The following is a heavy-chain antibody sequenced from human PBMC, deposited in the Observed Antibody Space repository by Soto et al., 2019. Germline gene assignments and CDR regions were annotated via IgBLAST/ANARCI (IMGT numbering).Heavy chain of an antibody. Sequence: QVQLVQSGAEVKKPGASVKVSCKASGYTFTNYGVSWVRQAPGQGLEWMGWINTYNGNTNYEEKFQGRVTVTTDTLTTTAYMELRSLRSDDTAVYYCARGADPTYFDNWGQGTLVTVSS. V-gene: IGHV1-18*01. J-gene: IGHJ4*02. D-gene: IGHD6-25*01. CDR3: ARGADPTYFDN. CDR1: GYTFTNYG. CDR2: INTYNGNT.